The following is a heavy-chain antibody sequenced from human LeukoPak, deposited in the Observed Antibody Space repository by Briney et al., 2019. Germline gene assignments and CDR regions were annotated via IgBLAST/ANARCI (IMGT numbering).Heavy chain of an antibody. Sequence: SETLSLTCAVYGGSFSGYYWSWIRQPPGKGLEWIGEINHSGSTNYNPSLKSRVTISVDTSKNQFSLKLSSVTAADTAVYYCARGVRYCSGGSCSYPSGNRFDPWGQGTLVTVSS. CDR1: GGSFSGYY. D-gene: IGHD2-15*01. CDR3: ARGVRYCSGGSCSYPSGNRFDP. J-gene: IGHJ5*02. CDR2: INHSGST. V-gene: IGHV4-34*01.